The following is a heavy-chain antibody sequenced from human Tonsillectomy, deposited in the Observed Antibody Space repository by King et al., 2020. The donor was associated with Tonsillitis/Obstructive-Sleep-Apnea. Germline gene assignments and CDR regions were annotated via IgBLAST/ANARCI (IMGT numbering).Heavy chain of an antibody. CDR2: IKQDVSEK. CDR1: GFTFRRYC. D-gene: IGHD2-15*01. Sequence: VQLVESGGGLVQAGGSLRISCAASGFTFRRYCMSGVREAPGKGREWVANIKQDVSEKYYVDSLKGRFTLSRDNAQNPLYLPMNSLRAVDTAVYYCARGRAYCRGGSCYSRIDAFDRWGQGRKVTVSS. J-gene: IGHJ3*02. V-gene: IGHV3-7*04. CDR3: ARGRAYCRGGSCYSRIDAFDR.